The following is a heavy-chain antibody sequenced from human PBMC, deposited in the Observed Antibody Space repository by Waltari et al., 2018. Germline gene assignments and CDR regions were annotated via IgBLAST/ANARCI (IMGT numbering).Heavy chain of an antibody. Sequence: EVQLVQSGPELKKPGQSLRISCKGSGYSFTNYWIGWVLQVPGKGLGGVGISFPGTSESIARPPLQSHSSTPADQSVSTAYLQWRSLEAADTAIYYCARQVPLFDYYGSKVTPQQIDSWGQGTLVTVSS. CDR2: SFPGTSES. J-gene: IGHJ4*02. CDR1: GYSFTNYW. D-gene: IGHD3-10*01. CDR3: ARQVPLFDYYGSKVTPQQIDS. V-gene: IGHV5-51*01.